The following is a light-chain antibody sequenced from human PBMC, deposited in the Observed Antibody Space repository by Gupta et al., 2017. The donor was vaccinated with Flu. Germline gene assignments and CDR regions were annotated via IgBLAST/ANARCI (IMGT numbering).Light chain of an antibody. Sequence: DIQMTQSPSTLSAFVGDRVTITCRASQRISSWLAWYQEKPGTAPKLLIYGASSLEGGVPSRFSGSGSGTEFTLTISSLQPDDFATYYCQHDHSYPLTFGGGTKVEIK. CDR3: QHDHSYPLT. CDR1: QRISSW. J-gene: IGKJ4*01. CDR2: GAS. V-gene: IGKV1-5*03.